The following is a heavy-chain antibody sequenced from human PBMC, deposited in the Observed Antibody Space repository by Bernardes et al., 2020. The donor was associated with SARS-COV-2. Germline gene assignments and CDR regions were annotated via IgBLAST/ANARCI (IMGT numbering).Heavy chain of an antibody. J-gene: IGHJ6*02. CDR2: IWYDGSNK. CDR1: GFTFSSYG. CDR3: AREGDCSSTSCSSMDV. D-gene: IGHD2-2*01. Sequence: GGSLRLSCAASGFTFSSYGMHWVRQAPGKGLEWVAVIWYDGSNKYYADSVKGRFTISRDNSKNTLYLQMNSLRAEDTAVYYCAREGDCSSTSCSSMDVWGQGTTVTVSS. V-gene: IGHV3-33*01.